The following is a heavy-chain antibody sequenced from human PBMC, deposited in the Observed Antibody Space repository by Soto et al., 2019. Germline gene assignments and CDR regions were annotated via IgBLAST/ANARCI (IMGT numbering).Heavy chain of an antibody. CDR3: AKDHGYCSGGSCYGAYYYYYGMDV. CDR2: VFASGST. Sequence: SETLSLTCTVSSGSISDYYWSWIRQPAGKGLEWIGRVFASGSTNYNPSLKSRVTMSVDTSKNQFSLKLSSVTAADTAVYYCAKDHGYCSGGSCYGAYYYYYGMDVWGQGTTVTVSS. D-gene: IGHD2-15*01. J-gene: IGHJ6*02. CDR1: SGSISDYY. V-gene: IGHV4-4*07.